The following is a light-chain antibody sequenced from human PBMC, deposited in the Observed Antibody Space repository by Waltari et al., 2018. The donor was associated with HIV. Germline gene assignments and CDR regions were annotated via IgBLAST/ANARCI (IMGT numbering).Light chain of an antibody. CDR1: SANIGRNT. J-gene: IGLJ3*02. CDR2: TTN. Sequence: QSVLTQPPSPSGTPGQRVTISCSGNSANIGRNTVNWYQQFPGAAPKLLIHTTNQRPSGVPGRFSGSKSGTSASLAISGLLSEDEAVYYCALWDDSLFGVVFGGGTKLTVL. V-gene: IGLV1-44*01. CDR3: ALWDDSLFGVV.